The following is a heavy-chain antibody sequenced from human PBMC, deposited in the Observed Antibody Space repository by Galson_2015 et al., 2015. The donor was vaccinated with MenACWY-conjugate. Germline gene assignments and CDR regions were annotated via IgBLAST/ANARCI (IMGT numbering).Heavy chain of an antibody. CDR3: ARDRHIVKQDNWLDP. CDR2: ISSGSTYI. CDR1: GFTFSSYT. Sequence: SLRLSCAASGFTFSSYTMSWVRQAPGKGLEWVSSISSGSTYIFYADSVKGRFSISRDNAKNSLFLQMDSLRAEDTAVYYCARDRHIVKQDNWLDPWGQGPLVAGS. V-gene: IGHV3-21*01. D-gene: IGHD1/OR15-1a*01. J-gene: IGHJ5*02.